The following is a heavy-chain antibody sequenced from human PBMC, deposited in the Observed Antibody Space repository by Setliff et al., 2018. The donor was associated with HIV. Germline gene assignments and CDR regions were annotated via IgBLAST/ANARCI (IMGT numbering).Heavy chain of an antibody. CDR3: ARHDSGGYYSLDN. V-gene: IGHV4-38-2*01. D-gene: IGHD3-22*01. CDR1: GYSTSSGYY. Sequence: SETLSLTCAVSGYSTSSGYYWSWIRQPPGKGLEWVGSIYHSGSTYYNTSLNSRVTISVDTSKNHFSLKLSSVTAADTAVYYCARHDSGGYYSLDNWGQGTLVTVSS. J-gene: IGHJ4*02. CDR2: IYHSGST.